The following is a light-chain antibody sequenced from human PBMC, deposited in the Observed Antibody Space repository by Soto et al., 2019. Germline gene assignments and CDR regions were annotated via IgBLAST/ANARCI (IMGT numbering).Light chain of an antibody. CDR1: QTISNNY. Sequence: EIVLTQSPGTLSLSPGEGATLSCRASQTISNNYLAWYQHKPGQAPRLLIYAASTRATGIPDRFSGSGSGADYTHTVNRLEPEDFAVYYCQQYGTSPLTFGQGTKVEI. J-gene: IGKJ1*01. CDR3: QQYGTSPLT. CDR2: AAS. V-gene: IGKV3-20*01.